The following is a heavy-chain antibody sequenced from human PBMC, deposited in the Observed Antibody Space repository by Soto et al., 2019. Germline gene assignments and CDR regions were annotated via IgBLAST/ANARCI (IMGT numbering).Heavy chain of an antibody. D-gene: IGHD3-3*02. CDR1: GFTFSSYW. CDR3: AKGSVVIFGVVTPYYFDY. V-gene: IGHV3-74*01. CDR2: INSDGSST. Sequence: GGSLRLSCAASGFTFSSYWMHWVRQAPGKGLVWVSRINSDGSSTSYADSVKGRFTISRDNAKNTLYLQMNSLRAEDTAVYYCAKGSVVIFGVVTPYYFDYWGQGTLVTVSS. J-gene: IGHJ4*02.